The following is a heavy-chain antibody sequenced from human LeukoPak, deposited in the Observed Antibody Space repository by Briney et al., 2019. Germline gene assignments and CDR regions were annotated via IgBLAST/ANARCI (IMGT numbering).Heavy chain of an antibody. J-gene: IGHJ4*02. CDR2: ISDSGTTI. Sequence: GGSLRLSCAASGFTFSSYEMNWVRQAPGKGLEWISYISDSGTTINYADSVKGRFTISRDNAKNSLYLQMNSLRAEDTAVYYCAPGYSGYDYKMDVDYWGQGTLVTVSS. V-gene: IGHV3-48*03. CDR3: APGYSGYDYKMDVDY. D-gene: IGHD5-12*01. CDR1: GFTFSSYE.